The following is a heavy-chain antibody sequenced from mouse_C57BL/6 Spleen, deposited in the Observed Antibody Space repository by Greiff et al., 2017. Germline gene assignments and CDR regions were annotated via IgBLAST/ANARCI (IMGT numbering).Heavy chain of an antibody. D-gene: IGHD1-1*01. Sequence: QVQLQQSGPGLVQPSQSLSITCTVSGFSLTSYGVHWVRQSPGQGLEWLGVIWSGGSTDSNAAFISRLSISKDNSKSQVFFKMNRLQADDTAIYYCARGDYGSSYTSAFYAMDYWGQGTSVTVSS. CDR2: IWSGGST. CDR1: GFSLTSYG. CDR3: ARGDYGSSYTSAFYAMDY. J-gene: IGHJ4*01. V-gene: IGHV2-2*01.